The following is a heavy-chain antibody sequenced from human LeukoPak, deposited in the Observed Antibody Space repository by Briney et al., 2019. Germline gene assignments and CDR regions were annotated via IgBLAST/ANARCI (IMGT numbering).Heavy chain of an antibody. CDR1: GFTFSSYW. V-gene: IGHV3-21*01. Sequence: NPGGSLRLSCAASGFTFSSYWMSWVRQAPGKGLEWVSSISSSSSYIYYADSVKGRFAISRDNAKNSLYLQMNSLRAEDTAVYYCARGPMVRTNLFDYWGQGTLVTVSS. CDR3: ARGPMVRTNLFDY. CDR2: ISSSSSYI. J-gene: IGHJ4*02. D-gene: IGHD3-10*01.